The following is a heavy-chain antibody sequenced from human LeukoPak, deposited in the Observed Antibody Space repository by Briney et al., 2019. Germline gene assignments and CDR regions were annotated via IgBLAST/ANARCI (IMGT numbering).Heavy chain of an antibody. D-gene: IGHD3-16*01. V-gene: IGHV3-7*03. CDR2: IKQDGSEK. CDR1: GFTFSSYW. J-gene: IGHJ4*02. Sequence: GGSLRLSCAASGFTFSSYWMSWVRQAPGKGLEWVANIKQDGSEKYYVDSVKGRFTISRDNARNSLYLQMNSLRAEDTAVYYCAADHSNPRMGASYLDSWGQGTLVTVSS. CDR3: AADHSNPRMGASYLDS.